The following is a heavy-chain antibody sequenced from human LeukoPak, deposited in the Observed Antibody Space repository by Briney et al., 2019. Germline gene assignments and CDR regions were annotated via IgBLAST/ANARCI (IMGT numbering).Heavy chain of an antibody. CDR1: RYSFTSSW. CDR3: VYCSGGSSSYGMDV. Sequence: HGESLKISCKGARYSFTSSWIAWVRQMPGKGLEWMGIIYLGDSDTRYSPSFQGQVTISADKSISTAYLQWSSLKASDTGIYFCVYCSGGSSSYGMDVWGQGTTVTVSS. V-gene: IGHV5-51*01. CDR2: IYLGDSDT. J-gene: IGHJ6*02. D-gene: IGHD2-15*01.